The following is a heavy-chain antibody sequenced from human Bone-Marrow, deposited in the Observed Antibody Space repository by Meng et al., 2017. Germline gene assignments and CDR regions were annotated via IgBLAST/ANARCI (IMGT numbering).Heavy chain of an antibody. CDR3: ASLGGITFGGVIDY. CDR1: GYTFTGYY. J-gene: IGHJ4*02. Sequence: ASVKVSCKASGYTFTGYYMHWVRQAPGQGLEWMGRINPNNGGTNYAQKFQGRVTMTRDTSISTAYMELSRLRSDDTAVYYCASLGGITFGGVIDYWGQGTLVTVSS. V-gene: IGHV1-2*06. D-gene: IGHD3-16*01. CDR2: INPNNGGT.